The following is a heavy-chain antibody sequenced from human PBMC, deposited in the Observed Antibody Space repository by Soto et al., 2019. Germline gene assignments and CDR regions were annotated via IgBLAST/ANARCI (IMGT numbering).Heavy chain of an antibody. CDR3: AKDMSDSSGWYGFDY. J-gene: IGHJ4*02. CDR1: GFTVSSNY. V-gene: IGHV3-9*01. CDR2: ISWNSGSI. Sequence: PGGSLRLSCAASGFTVSSNYMHWVRQAPGKGLEWVSGISWNSGSIGYADSVKGRFTISRDDAKNSLYLQMNSLRAEDTALYYCAKDMSDSSGWYGFDYWGQGTLVTVSS. D-gene: IGHD6-19*01.